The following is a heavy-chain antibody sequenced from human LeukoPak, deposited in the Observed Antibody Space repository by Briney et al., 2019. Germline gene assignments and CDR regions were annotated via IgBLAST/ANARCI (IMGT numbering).Heavy chain of an antibody. CDR1: GFTFSSYE. CDR2: ISSSGSTI. V-gene: IGHV3-48*03. J-gene: IGHJ4*02. Sequence: PGGSLRLSCAASGFTFSSYEMNWVRQAPGKGLEWVSYISSSGSTIYYADSVKGRFTISRDNAKNSLYLQMNSLRAEDTAVYYCARDAPRYGDYVTPLQNFDYWGQGTLVTVSS. CDR3: ARDAPRYGDYVTPLQNFDY. D-gene: IGHD4-17*01.